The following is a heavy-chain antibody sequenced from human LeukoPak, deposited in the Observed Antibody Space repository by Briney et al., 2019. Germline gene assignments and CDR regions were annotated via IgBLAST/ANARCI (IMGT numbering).Heavy chain of an antibody. J-gene: IGHJ4*02. Sequence: EGSLRLSCAASGFTFSNYWMSWVRQAPGKGLEWVANIKEDGNEKYYVVSVRGRFTISRDNAKNSLYLQMNSLRAEDTAVYYCARVGIANTPDFDYWGQGTLVTVSS. D-gene: IGHD2-15*01. CDR1: GFTFSNYW. V-gene: IGHV3-7*04. CDR2: IKEDGNEK. CDR3: ARVGIANTPDFDY.